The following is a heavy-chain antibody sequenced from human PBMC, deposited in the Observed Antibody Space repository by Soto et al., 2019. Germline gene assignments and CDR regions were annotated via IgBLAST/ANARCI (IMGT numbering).Heavy chain of an antibody. D-gene: IGHD3-22*01. V-gene: IGHV4-34*01. J-gene: IGHJ6*02. CDR1: GGSFSGYY. Sequence: QVQLQQWGAGLLKPSETLSLTCAVYGGSFSGYYWSWIRQAPGKGQGWIGEINHSGTTNYTPSLNSRVTISVDTSKNQFSLKLSSVTAADTAVYYCARGRRYYDSSGPTQGRSYYYYGMDVWGQGTTVTVSS. CDR3: ARGRRYYDSSGPTQGRSYYYYGMDV. CDR2: INHSGTT.